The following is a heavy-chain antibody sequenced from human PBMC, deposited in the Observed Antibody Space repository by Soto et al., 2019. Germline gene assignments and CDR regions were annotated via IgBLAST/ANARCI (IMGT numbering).Heavy chain of an antibody. CDR1: GYTFTSYY. V-gene: IGHV1-46*03. Sequence: ASVKVSCKASGYTFTSYYMHWVRQAPGQGLEWMGIINPSSGSTTYAQKFQGRVTMTRGTSTSTVYMELSSLRSEDTAVYYCAREGCSRTSCYKDLFDPWGQGTLVTVSS. CDR3: AREGCSRTSCYKDLFDP. D-gene: IGHD2-2*02. CDR2: INPSSGST. J-gene: IGHJ5*02.